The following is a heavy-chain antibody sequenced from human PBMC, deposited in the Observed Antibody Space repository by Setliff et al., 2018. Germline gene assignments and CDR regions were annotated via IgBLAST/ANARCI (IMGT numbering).Heavy chain of an antibody. CDR1: GGSISNYY. D-gene: IGHD6-19*01. Sequence: PSETLSLTCTVSGGSISNYYWSWIRQSPGKGLEWIGFIYCNGRSDHNPSFQSRVTMSVDRSKNQFSLNLRAMTAADTAVYYCAREGGGSGWTPDSWGQGTLVTVSS. CDR3: AREGGGSGWTPDS. J-gene: IGHJ4*02. CDR2: IYCNGRS. V-gene: IGHV4-59*01.